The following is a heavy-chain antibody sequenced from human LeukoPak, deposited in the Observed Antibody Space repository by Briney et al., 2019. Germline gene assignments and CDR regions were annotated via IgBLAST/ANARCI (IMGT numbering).Heavy chain of an antibody. CDR3: AKVGYYDSSGYYLNDY. CDR2: ISYDGSNK. Sequence: GGSLRLSCAASGFTFSSYAMHWVRQAPGKGLEWVAVISYDGSNKYYADSVKGRFTISRDNSKNTLYLQMNSLRAEDTAVYYCAKVGYYDSSGYYLNDYWGQGTLVTVSS. V-gene: IGHV3-30-3*01. D-gene: IGHD3-22*01. CDR1: GFTFSSYA. J-gene: IGHJ4*02.